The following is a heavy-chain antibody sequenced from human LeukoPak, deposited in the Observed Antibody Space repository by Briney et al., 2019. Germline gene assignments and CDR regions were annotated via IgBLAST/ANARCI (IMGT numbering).Heavy chain of an antibody. D-gene: IGHD3-16*02. J-gene: IGHJ4*02. CDR3: ARAYVWGTYRYKALGFFDY. CDR2: INHSGST. Sequence: PSETLSLTCAVYGGSFSGYYWSWIRQPPGKGLEWIGEINHSGSTNYNPSLKSRVTISVDTSRNQFSLKLSSVTAADTAVYYCARAYVWGTYRYKALGFFDYWGQGTLVTVSS. CDR1: GGSFSGYY. V-gene: IGHV4-34*01.